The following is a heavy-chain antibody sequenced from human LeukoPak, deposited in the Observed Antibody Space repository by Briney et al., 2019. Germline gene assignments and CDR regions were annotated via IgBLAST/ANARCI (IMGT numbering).Heavy chain of an antibody. CDR3: ARDVPRYCSGDSCYSEYIDY. CDR2: INPNSGGT. D-gene: IGHD2-15*01. V-gene: IGHV1-2*02. J-gene: IGHJ4*02. Sequence: ASVTVSFKSSGYTFTDYYMHWVRQAPGQGGEWMGWINPNSGGTNYAQKFQGTVTMTRDTSISTAYMELSRLRSDDTAVYYCARDVPRYCSGDSCYSEYIDYWGQGTLVTVSS. CDR1: GYTFTDYY.